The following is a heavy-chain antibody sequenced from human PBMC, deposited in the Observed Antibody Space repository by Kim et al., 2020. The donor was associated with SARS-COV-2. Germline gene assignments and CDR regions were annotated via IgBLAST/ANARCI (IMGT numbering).Heavy chain of an antibody. CDR3: ARDGPMGVAGMGYFDY. D-gene: IGHD6-19*01. CDR2: IWYDGSNK. J-gene: IGHJ4*02. V-gene: IGHV3-33*08. Sequence: GGSLRLSCAASGFTFSSYGMHWVRQAPGKGLEWVAVIWYDGSNKYYADSVKGRFTISRDNSKNTLYLQMNSLRAEDTAVYYCARDGPMGVAGMGYFDYWGQGTLVTVSS. CDR1: GFTFSSYG.